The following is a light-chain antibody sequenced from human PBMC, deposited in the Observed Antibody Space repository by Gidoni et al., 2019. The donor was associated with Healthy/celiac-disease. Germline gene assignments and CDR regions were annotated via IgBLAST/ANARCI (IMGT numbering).Light chain of an antibody. CDR2: KAS. CDR3: QQYNSYSRT. CDR1: QSISSW. J-gene: IGKJ1*01. Sequence: DIQMTQSPSTLSASVGHRVTITCRASQSISSWLAWYQQKPGKAPKHLIYKASSLESGVPSRLSGSGSGTEFTLTISSLQPDDFATYYCQQYNSYSRTFGQGTKVEIK. V-gene: IGKV1-5*03.